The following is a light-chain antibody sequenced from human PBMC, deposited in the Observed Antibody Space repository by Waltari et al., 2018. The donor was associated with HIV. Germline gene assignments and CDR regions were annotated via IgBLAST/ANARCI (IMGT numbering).Light chain of an antibody. CDR3: QQYHTAPYS. J-gene: IGKJ2*03. V-gene: IGKV4-1*01. Sequence: DIVMTQSPDSLAVSLGERATIKCKSSQSVLYHSDHKNLLAWYQHKPGQPPKLLISWASARESGVPDRFRGSGSGTDFTLTISSLQAEDVAIYYCQQYHTAPYSFGPGTKLQIK. CDR1: QSVLYHSDHKNL. CDR2: WAS.